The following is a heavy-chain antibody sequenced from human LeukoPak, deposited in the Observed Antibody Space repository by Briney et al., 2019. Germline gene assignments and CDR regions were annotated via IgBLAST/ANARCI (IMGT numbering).Heavy chain of an antibody. Sequence: PSETLSLTCTVSGGSISSSSYYWGWIRQPPGKGLEWIGSIYYSGSTNYNPSLKSRVTISVDTSKNQFSLKLSSVTAADTAVYYCAGGDYGLPPAYWGQGTLVTVSS. CDR3: AGGDYGLPPAY. CDR1: GGSISSSSYY. J-gene: IGHJ4*02. V-gene: IGHV4-39*07. D-gene: IGHD4-17*01. CDR2: IYYSGST.